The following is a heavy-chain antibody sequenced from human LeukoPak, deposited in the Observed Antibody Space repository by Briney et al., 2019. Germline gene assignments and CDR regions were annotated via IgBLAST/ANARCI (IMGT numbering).Heavy chain of an antibody. D-gene: IGHD3-10*01. CDR1: GFTFSSYS. V-gene: IGHV3-21*01. CDR3: AREMPRGSGYGSGSYYAHQIYYYYYGMDV. CDR2: ISSSSSYI. J-gene: IGHJ6*02. Sequence: PGGSLRLSCAASGFTFSSYSMNWVRQAPGKGLEWVSSISSSSSYIYYADSVKGRFTISRDNAKNSLYLQMNSLRAEDTAVYYCAREMPRGSGYGSGSYYAHQIYYYYYGMDVWGQGTTVTVSS.